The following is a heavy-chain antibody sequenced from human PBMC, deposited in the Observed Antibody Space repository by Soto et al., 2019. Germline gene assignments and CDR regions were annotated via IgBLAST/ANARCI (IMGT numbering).Heavy chain of an antibody. D-gene: IGHD3-10*01. J-gene: IGHJ6*02. CDR1: GGTFSSYA. CDR2: IIPIFGTA. Sequence: SVKVSCKASGGTFSSYAISWVRQAPGQGLEWMGGIIPIFGTANYAQKFQGRVTITADESTSTAYMELSSLRSEDTAVYYCARDVWFGVRTSIVSYYHYGMDVCGQGTTVIVFS. V-gene: IGHV1-69*13. CDR3: ARDVWFGVRTSIVSYYHYGMDV.